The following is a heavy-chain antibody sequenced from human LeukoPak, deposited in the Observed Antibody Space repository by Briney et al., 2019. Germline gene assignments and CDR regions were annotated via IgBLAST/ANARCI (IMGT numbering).Heavy chain of an antibody. CDR2: ISGSGGST. Sequence: GGSLRLSCAASGFTFSSYAMSWVRQAPGKGLEWVSAISGSGGSTYYADSVEGRFTISRDNSKNTLYLQMNSLRAEDTAVYYCARYFDWLSYYGMDVWGQGTTVTVSS. CDR3: ARYFDWLSYYGMDV. D-gene: IGHD3-9*01. CDR1: GFTFSSYA. V-gene: IGHV3-23*01. J-gene: IGHJ6*02.